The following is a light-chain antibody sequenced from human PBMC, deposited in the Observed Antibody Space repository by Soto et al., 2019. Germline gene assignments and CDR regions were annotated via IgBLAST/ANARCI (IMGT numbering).Light chain of an antibody. CDR1: QTVSSNY. CDR2: GVS. V-gene: IGKV3-20*01. CDR3: QQYGTSRGT. J-gene: IGKJ2*01. Sequence: IVLTQSPGTLSLSPGERATLSCRASQTVSSNYLAWYQQKPGQAPRLLIYGVSSRATDVPERFSGSGSGTDFTLTISRLEPEDVAVYYCQQYGTSRGTFGQGTILEIK.